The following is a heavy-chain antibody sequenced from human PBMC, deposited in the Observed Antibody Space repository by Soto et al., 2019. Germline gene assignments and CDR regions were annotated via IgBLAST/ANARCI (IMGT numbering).Heavy chain of an antibody. CDR1: GFSLSTSGVG. J-gene: IGHJ4*02. D-gene: IGHD3-22*01. CDR3: FRDSSGHYGFYY. Sequence: SGPTLVNPTQTLTLTCTFSGFSLSTSGVGVGWIRQPPGKALEWLALIYWDDDKRYSPSLKSRLTITKDTSKNQVVLTMTNMDPVYTATYYCFRDSSGHYGFYYWAQGTLVTVSS. V-gene: IGHV2-5*02. CDR2: IYWDDDK.